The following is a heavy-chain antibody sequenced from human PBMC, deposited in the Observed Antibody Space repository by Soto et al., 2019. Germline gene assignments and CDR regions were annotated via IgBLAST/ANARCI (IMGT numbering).Heavy chain of an antibody. CDR3: AREGSSSGPDYEY. J-gene: IGHJ4*02. CDR2: TRNKASSYTT. D-gene: IGHD3-22*01. V-gene: IGHV3-72*01. Sequence: EVQLVESGGGLVQPGGSLRLSCAASGFSFSDYYINWVRQAPGKGLEWVGRTRNKASSYTTDYAAFVKGRFTISRDDSKNLISLQMNSLKTEDTAVYYCAREGSSSGPDYEYWGQATLVTVSS. CDR1: GFSFSDYY.